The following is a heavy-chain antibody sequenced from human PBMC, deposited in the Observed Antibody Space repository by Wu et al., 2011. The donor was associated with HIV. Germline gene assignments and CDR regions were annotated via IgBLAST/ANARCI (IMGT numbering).Heavy chain of an antibody. Sequence: QVQLVQSGAEVKKPGASVKVSCTASGYIFTDYYIHWVRQAPGQGLEWMGWINPNTGGTNYAQKFQGRVTMTRDTSISTAYVELSRVRSDDTAVYYCARDRDSSAYGAEFDYWGPGNPGHRLL. D-gene: IGHD3-22*01. J-gene: IGHJ4*02. V-gene: IGHV1-2*02. CDR2: INPNTGGT. CDR1: GYIFTDYY. CDR3: ARDRDSSAYGAEFDY.